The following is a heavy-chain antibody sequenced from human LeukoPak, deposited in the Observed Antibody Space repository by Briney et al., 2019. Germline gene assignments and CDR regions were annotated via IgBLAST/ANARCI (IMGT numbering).Heavy chain of an antibody. J-gene: IGHJ4*02. D-gene: IGHD6-13*01. V-gene: IGHV4-59*01. CDR2: IYYSGST. CDR1: GASIRNYY. CDR3: ARGLEGGTIAADY. Sequence: SETLSPTCNVSGASIRNYYWSWIRQPPGKGLEWIGYIYYSGSTNYNPSLKSRVTISVDTSKNQFSLKLTSVTAADTAVYYCARGLEGGTIAADYWGQGTLVTVSS.